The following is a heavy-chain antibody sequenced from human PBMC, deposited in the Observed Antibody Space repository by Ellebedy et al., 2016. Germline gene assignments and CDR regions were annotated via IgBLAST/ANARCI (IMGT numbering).Heavy chain of an antibody. CDR3: ARTNDYYYYGMDV. V-gene: IGHV4-34*01. CDR1: GGSFSGYY. J-gene: IGHJ6*02. CDR2: INHSGST. Sequence: SETLSLXCAVYGGSFSGYYWSWIRQPPGKGLEWIGEINHSGSTNYNPSLKSRVTISVDTSKNQFSLKLSSVTAADTAVYYCARTNDYYYYGMDVWGQGTTVTVSS.